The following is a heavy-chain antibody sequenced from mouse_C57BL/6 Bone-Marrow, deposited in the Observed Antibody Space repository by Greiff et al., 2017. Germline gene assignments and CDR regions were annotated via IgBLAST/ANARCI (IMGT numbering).Heavy chain of an antibody. Sequence: VQLQQSGPELVKPGASVKISCKASGYAFSSSWMNWVKQRPGKGLEWIGRIYPGDGDTNYNGKFKGKATLTADKSSSTAYMQLSSLTSEDSAVDVCARSGVTTVAWFDYWGQGTTLTVSS. CDR1: GYAFSSSW. CDR3: ARSGVTTVAWFDY. D-gene: IGHD1-1*01. CDR2: IYPGDGDT. J-gene: IGHJ2*01. V-gene: IGHV1-82*01.